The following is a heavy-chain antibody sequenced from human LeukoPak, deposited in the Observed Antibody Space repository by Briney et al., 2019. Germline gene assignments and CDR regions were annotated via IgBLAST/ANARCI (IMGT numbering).Heavy chain of an antibody. CDR2: IYPGDSDT. D-gene: IGHD6-19*01. V-gene: IGHV5-51*01. Sequence: GESLKISCKGSGYTFSSYWIGWVRQMPGKGLEWMGIIYPGDSDTRYSPSLQGQVTISVDKSISTAYLQWSSLKASDTAIYYCARLDSGWYGYYYYMDVWGKGTTVTVSS. CDR1: GYTFSSYW. J-gene: IGHJ6*03. CDR3: ARLDSGWYGYYYYMDV.